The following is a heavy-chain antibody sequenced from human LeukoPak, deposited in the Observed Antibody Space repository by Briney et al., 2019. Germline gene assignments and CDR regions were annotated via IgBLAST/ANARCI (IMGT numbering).Heavy chain of an antibody. CDR2: INHSGST. J-gene: IGHJ4*02. CDR3: ARSGARYYYDSSGYYGY. V-gene: IGHV4-34*01. Sequence: SETLSLTCAVYGGSFSGYYWSWIRQPPGKGLEWIGEINHSGSTNYNPSLKSRVTISVDTSKNQLSLKLSSVTAADTAVYYCARSGARYYYDSSGYYGYWGQGTLVTVSS. CDR1: GGSFSGYY. D-gene: IGHD3-22*01.